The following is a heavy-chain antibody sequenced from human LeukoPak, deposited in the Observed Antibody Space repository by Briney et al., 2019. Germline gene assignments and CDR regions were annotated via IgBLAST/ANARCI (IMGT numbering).Heavy chain of an antibody. Sequence: PSETLSLTCAVSGGSISSNSYYWGWIRQPPGKGLEWIGSIYYSGSTYYNPSLKSRVTISVDTSKNQFSLKLSSVTAADTAVYYCASLGYDILTGYNWFDPWGQGTLVTVSS. CDR1: GGSISSNSYY. CDR2: IYYSGST. J-gene: IGHJ5*02. CDR3: ASLGYDILTGYNWFDP. V-gene: IGHV4-39*01. D-gene: IGHD3-9*01.